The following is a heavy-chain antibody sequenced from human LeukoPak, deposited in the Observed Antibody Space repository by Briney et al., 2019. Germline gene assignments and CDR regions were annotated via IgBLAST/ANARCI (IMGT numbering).Heavy chain of an antibody. J-gene: IGHJ4*02. D-gene: IGHD3-22*01. V-gene: IGHV3-74*01. Sequence: GGSLRLSCAASGFTFSSYWMHWVRQAPGKGLVWVSRINSDGSSTSYADSVKGRFTISRDNAKNTLYLQMNSLRAEDTAVYYCARDSAATYYYDSSGLGYWGQGTPVTVSS. CDR3: ARDSAATYYYDSSGLGY. CDR2: INSDGSST. CDR1: GFTFSSYW.